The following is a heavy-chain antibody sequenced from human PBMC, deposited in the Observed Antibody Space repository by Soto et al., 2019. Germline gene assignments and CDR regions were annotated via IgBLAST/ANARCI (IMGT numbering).Heavy chain of an antibody. J-gene: IGHJ6*02. CDR2: IYYSGSA. D-gene: IGHD3-10*01. CDR3: ARGVGFGYYYYHMDL. V-gene: IGHV4-61*08. Sequence: PSETLSLTCTVSGGSISSGGYYWSWIRQPPGKGLEWIGYIYYSGSADYNPSLGSRVTISIDTSKNQFSLKLTSVTAADTAVYYCARGVGFGYYYYHMDLWGQGTTVTVSS. CDR1: GGSISSGGYY.